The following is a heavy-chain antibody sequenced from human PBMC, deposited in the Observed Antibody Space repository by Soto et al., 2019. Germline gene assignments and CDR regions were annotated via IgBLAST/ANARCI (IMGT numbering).Heavy chain of an antibody. J-gene: IGHJ5*02. V-gene: IGHV4-39*01. Sequence: PSETLSLTCTVSGGSISSSSYYWGWIRQPPGKGLEWIGSIYYSGSTYYNPSLKSRVTISVDTSKNQFSLKLSSVTAADTAVYYCARSTQWLANWFDPWGQGTLVT. CDR2: IYYSGST. D-gene: IGHD6-19*01. CDR1: GGSISSSSYY. CDR3: ARSTQWLANWFDP.